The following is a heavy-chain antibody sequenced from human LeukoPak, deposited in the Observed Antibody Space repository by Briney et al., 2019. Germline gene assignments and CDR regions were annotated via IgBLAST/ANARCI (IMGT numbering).Heavy chain of an antibody. CDR3: ASLAPAGIEVPFDI. J-gene: IGHJ3*02. CDR1: GYIFTSYY. D-gene: IGHD6-13*01. CDR2: IIPIFGAA. V-gene: IGHV1-69*06. Sequence: GASVKVSCKASGYIFTSYYIHWVRQAPGQGLEWMGGIIPIFGAANYAQKFQGRVTITADKSTSTAYMELSSLRSEDTALYYCASLAPAGIEVPFDIWGQGTMVTVSS.